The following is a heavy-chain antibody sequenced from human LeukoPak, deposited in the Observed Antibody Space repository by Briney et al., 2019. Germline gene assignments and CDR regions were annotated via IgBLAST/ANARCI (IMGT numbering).Heavy chain of an antibody. D-gene: IGHD6-13*01. V-gene: IGHV4-39*07. CDR3: ARKPIVSSAWYYFDY. J-gene: IGHJ4*02. Sequence: ETSETLSLTCTVSGGSVSSGTYYWSWIRQPPGKGLEWIGNIYYSGSAYYNPSLKSRVTMSVDTSKNQFSLKLSSATAADTAVYYCARKPIVSSAWYYFDYWGQGTLVTVSS. CDR1: GGSVSSGTYY. CDR2: IYYSGSA.